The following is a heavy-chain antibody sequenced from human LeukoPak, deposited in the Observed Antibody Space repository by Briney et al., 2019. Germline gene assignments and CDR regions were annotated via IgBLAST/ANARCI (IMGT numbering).Heavy chain of an antibody. J-gene: IGHJ3*02. CDR1: GGSISSSSYY. CDR3: ARSGDIVATIPDAFDI. Sequence: SETLSLTCTVSGGSISSSSYYWGWIRQPPGKGLEWIGTIYHGGNTDYNVSLKSRVTISVDTSKNQSSLRLTSVTAADTAVYYCARSGDIVATIPDAFDIWGQGTMVTVSS. CDR2: IYHGGNT. V-gene: IGHV4-39*07. D-gene: IGHD5-12*01.